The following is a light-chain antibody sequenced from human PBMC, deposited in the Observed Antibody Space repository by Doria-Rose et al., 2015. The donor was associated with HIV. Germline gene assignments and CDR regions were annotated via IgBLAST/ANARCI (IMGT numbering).Light chain of an antibody. J-gene: IGKJ1*01. CDR3: PQYGTSWT. CDR2: DGS. V-gene: IGKV3-20*01. Sequence: TQSPGTLSLSPGERATLSCRASQSFSSTYLAWYQQKPGQAPSLLIYDGSTSATGIPDRFSASGSGTDFTLTINRLEPEDFALYYCPQYGTSWTFSQGTKVEI. CDR1: QSFSSTY.